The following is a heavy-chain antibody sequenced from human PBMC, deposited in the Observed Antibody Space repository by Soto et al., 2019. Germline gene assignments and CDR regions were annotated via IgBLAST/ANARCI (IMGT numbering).Heavy chain of an antibody. D-gene: IGHD6-25*01. CDR3: ARGDYSSVDY. CDR2: IYNTGST. Sequence: PSETLSLTCSVSGGSISTYYWSWIRQPPGKGLEWIGNIYNTGSTNYNPSLKSRVSISVDTSKNQFSLKLSSVTAADTAVYYCARGDYSSVDYWGQGPLVTVSS. CDR1: GGSISTYY. V-gene: IGHV4-59*01. J-gene: IGHJ4*02.